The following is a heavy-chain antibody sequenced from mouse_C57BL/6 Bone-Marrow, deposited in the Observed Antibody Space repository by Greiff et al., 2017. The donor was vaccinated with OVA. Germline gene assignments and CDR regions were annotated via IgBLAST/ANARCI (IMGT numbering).Heavy chain of an antibody. V-gene: IGHV5-6*01. CDR2: ISSGGSYT. CDR1: GFTFSSYG. CDR3: ARDYYGSDY. Sequence: EVQGVESGGDLVKPGGSLKLSCAASGFTFSSYGMSWVRLTPDKRLEWVATISSGGSYTYYPDSVKGRFTISRDNAKNTLYLQMSSLKSEDTAMYYCARDYYGSDYWGQGTTLTVSS. J-gene: IGHJ2*01. D-gene: IGHD1-1*01.